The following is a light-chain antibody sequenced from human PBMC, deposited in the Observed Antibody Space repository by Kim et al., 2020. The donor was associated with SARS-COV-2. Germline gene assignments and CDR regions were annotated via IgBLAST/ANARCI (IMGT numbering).Light chain of an antibody. CDR3: QQYGTSRGT. V-gene: IGKV3-20*01. J-gene: IGKJ1*01. CDR2: GAS. Sequence: EIVLTQSPGTLSLSPGEKATLSCRASQSVSTNYLAWYQQKPGQAPRLLIYGASRRATGIPDRFSGSGSVTDFTLTISRLEPEDFAVYYCQQYGTSRGTFGQGTQVDIK. CDR1: QSVSTNY.